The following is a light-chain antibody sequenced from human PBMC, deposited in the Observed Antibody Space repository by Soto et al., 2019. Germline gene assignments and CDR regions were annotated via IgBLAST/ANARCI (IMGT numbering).Light chain of an antibody. Sequence: QSALTQPPSVSGAPGQRVTISCTGSSSNIGASYEVHWYQQLPGRAPKLLIYGNNNRPSRVPDRFSGSKSGTSGSLAITGLQAEDEADYYCQSYDSSLSGYVFGTGTKVTVL. J-gene: IGLJ1*01. CDR3: QSYDSSLSGYV. CDR2: GNN. CDR1: SSNIGASYE. V-gene: IGLV1-40*01.